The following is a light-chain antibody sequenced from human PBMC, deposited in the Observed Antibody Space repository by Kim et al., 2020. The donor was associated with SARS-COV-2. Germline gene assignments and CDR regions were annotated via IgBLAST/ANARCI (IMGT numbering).Light chain of an antibody. V-gene: IGLV2-11*01. CDR3: CSYAGSYTLV. CDR1: SSDVGGYNY. CDR2: DVG. Sequence: GQSVTISCTGTSSDVGGYNYGSWYQQHPGKAPNLMIYDVGKRPSGVPDRFSGSKSGNTASLTISGLQAEDEADYYCCSYAGSYTLVFGGGTQLTVL. J-gene: IGLJ3*02.